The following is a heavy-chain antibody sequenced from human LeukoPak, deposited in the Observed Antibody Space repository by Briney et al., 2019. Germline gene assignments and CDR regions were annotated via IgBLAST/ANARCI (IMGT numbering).Heavy chain of an antibody. CDR1: GFTFSNYE. D-gene: IGHD2-2*01. CDR2: ISSSGSTI. J-gene: IGHJ4*02. V-gene: IGHV3-48*03. Sequence: GGSLRLSCAASGFTFSNYEMNWVRQAPGKGLEWVSYISSSGSTIYYADPVKGRYTISRDNANNSLYMQMNILRAEDTAVYYCARGGPYCSSSSCYVGVLELDYWGQGTLVTVSS. CDR3: ARGGPYCSSSSCYVGVLELDY.